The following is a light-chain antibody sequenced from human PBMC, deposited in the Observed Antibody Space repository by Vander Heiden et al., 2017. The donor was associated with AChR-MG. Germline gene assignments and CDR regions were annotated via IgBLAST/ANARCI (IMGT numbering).Light chain of an antibody. CDR1: QSVSSN. J-gene: IGKJ2*01. V-gene: IGKV3-15*01. CDR2: GAS. CDR3: HQYSSWPYT. Sequence: EKVMTQSPVTLSVSPGERATLTCRAGQSVSSNLAWYQQKPGQAPRLLIYGASTRATGIPARFSGSGSGTEFTFTISSLQSEDFAVYYCHQYSSWPYTFGQGTKLEI.